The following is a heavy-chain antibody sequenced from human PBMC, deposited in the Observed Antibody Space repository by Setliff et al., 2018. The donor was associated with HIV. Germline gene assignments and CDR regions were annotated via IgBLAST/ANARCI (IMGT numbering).Heavy chain of an antibody. CDR2: INHRGRT. V-gene: IGHV4-39*07. Sequence: PSETLSLTCTVSGGPIISFDYYWGWIRQSPGKGLEWIGEINHRGRTRYNPSLKSRVTISVETSKNQFSLRVNSVTAADTAFYYCARGFSGDYVFTGYMDGWGKGTTVTVSS. J-gene: IGHJ6*03. CDR3: ARGFSGDYVFTGYMDG. D-gene: IGHD3-3*01. CDR1: GGPIISFDYY.